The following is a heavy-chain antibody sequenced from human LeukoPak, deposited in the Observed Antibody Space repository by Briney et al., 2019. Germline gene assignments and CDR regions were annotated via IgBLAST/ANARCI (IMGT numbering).Heavy chain of an antibody. V-gene: IGHV4-59*08. CDR2: IYYSGST. CDR3: ARSSGPFDY. CDR1: GGSISSYY. D-gene: IGHD5-12*01. Sequence: SETLSLTCTVSGGSISSYYWSWIRQPPGKGLEWIGYIYYSGSTNYNPSLKSRVTISVDTSKNQFSLKLSSVTAADTAVYYCARSSGPFDYWGQGTLVTVSS. J-gene: IGHJ4*02.